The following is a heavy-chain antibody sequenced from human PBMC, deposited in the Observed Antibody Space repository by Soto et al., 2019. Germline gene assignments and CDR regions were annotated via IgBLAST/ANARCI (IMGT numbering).Heavy chain of an antibody. J-gene: IGHJ6*02. CDR3: AGRSPGDYYYGMDV. Sequence: ASVKVSCKASGYTFTSYGISWVRQAPGQGLEWMGWISAYNGNTNYAQKLQGRVTMTTDTSTSTAYMELRSLRSDDTAVYYCAGRSPGDYYYGMDVWGQGTTVTVSS. V-gene: IGHV1-18*01. CDR2: ISAYNGNT. D-gene: IGHD3-10*01. CDR1: GYTFTSYG.